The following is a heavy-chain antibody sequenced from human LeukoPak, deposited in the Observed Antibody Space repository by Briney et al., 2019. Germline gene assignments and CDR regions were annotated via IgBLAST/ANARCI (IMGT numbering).Heavy chain of an antibody. CDR3: SRGQFRLGQYDSSAFDY. J-gene: IGHJ4*02. CDR2: ISSSSSTK. D-gene: IGHD3-22*01. Sequence: GGSLRLSCAASAFTLRSYTMNWVRQAPGKGLEWVSYISSSSSTKYYADSVKGRFTISRDNSKNTLYLQTNSLRSEDTAVYYCSRGQFRLGQYDSSAFDYWGQGTLVTVSS. CDR1: AFTLRSYT. V-gene: IGHV3-48*01.